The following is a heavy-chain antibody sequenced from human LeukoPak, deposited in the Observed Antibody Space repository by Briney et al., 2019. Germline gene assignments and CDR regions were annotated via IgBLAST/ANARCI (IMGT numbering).Heavy chain of an antibody. CDR2: INPNSGGT. J-gene: IGHJ4*02. D-gene: IGHD3-10*01. CDR3: ARVWSGNFDY. CDR1: GYTFTGYL. Sequence: ASVKVSCKASGYTFTGYLMHWLRQAPGQGLEWMGWINPNSGGTNYAQKFQGRVTMTRDTSISTAYMELSRLRSDDTVVYYCARVWSGNFDYWGQGTLVTVSS. V-gene: IGHV1-2*02.